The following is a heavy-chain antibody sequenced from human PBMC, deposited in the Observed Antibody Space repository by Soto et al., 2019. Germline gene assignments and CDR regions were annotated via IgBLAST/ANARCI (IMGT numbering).Heavy chain of an antibody. Sequence: GGSLRLSCITSGFTFSSYSMSWVRQAPGKDLEWISAISSSSSHVYYSDSLMGRFTISRDNAQSSLYLQMNDLRVEDTAIYYSARDSRIVETYAMGSVGFDPRGPGTLVTVSS. CDR2: ISSSSSHV. J-gene: IGHJ5*02. V-gene: IGHV3-21*01. CDR1: GFTFSSYS. D-gene: IGHD2-8*01. CDR3: ARDSRIVETYAMGSVGFDP.